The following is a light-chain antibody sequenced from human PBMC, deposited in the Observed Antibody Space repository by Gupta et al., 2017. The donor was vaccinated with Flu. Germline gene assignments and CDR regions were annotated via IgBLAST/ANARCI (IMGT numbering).Light chain of an antibody. CDR2: DDD. Sequence: GGNNIGSETVHWYQQKPGQAPVLVLYDDDFRPSGIPERFSDSNSGNTATLTIRRVEAGDEADYYCQVWDTASDHWLFGAGTTLTVV. CDR1: NIGSET. V-gene: IGLV3-21*01. J-gene: IGLJ3*02. CDR3: QVWDTASDHWL.